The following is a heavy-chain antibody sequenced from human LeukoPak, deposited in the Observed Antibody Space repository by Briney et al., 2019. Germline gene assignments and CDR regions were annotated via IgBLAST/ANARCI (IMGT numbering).Heavy chain of an antibody. CDR1: GYSFTSYW. CDR2: IYPGDSDT. CDR3: ARHPYYYDSSGYLLFFAFDI. Sequence: GESLKISCKGSGYSFTSYWIGWVRQMPGKGLEWMGIIYPGDSDTRYSPSFQGQVTISADKSISTAYLQWSSLKASDTAMYYCARHPYYYDSSGYLLFFAFDIWGQGTMVTVSS. V-gene: IGHV5-51*01. D-gene: IGHD3-22*01. J-gene: IGHJ3*02.